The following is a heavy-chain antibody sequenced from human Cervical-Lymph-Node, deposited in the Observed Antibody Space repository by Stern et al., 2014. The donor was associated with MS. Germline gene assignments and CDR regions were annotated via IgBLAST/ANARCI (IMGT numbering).Heavy chain of an antibody. Sequence: QMQLVESGPGLVKPSQTLSLTCTVSGGPISTTGYYWSWIRQHPGKGLEWIGYIHYSGSTYYNPSLKSRGTISVDSSKNQFSLKLSSVTAADTALYYCARSDRLWGSFDYWGQGSLVTVSS. CDR3: ARSDRLWGSFDY. V-gene: IGHV4-31*03. D-gene: IGHD3-16*01. CDR1: GGPISTTGYY. J-gene: IGHJ4*02. CDR2: IHYSGST.